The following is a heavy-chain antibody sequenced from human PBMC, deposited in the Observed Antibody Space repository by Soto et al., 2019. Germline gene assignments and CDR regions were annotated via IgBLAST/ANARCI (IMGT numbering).Heavy chain of an antibody. V-gene: IGHV3-23*01. CDR3: ARDSAYDSSGYLRGGFDY. CDR1: GFTFSSYA. J-gene: IGHJ4*02. D-gene: IGHD3-22*01. Sequence: EVQLLESGGGLVQPGGSLRLSCAASGFTFSSYAMSWVRQAPGKGLEWVSAISGSGGSTYYADSVKGRFIISRDNAKKSLYLRMNSLRAEDTGVYYCARDSAYDSSGYLRGGFDYWGQGTLVTVSS. CDR2: ISGSGGST.